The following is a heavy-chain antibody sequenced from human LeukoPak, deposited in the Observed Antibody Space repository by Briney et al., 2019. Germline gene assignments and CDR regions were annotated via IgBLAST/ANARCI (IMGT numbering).Heavy chain of an antibody. Sequence: PSETLSLTCTVPGGSISSYYWSWIRQPPGKGLEWIGYIYYSGSTNYNPSLKSRVTISVDTSKNQFSLKLSSVTAADTAVYYCASRIDFWSGYYFDYWGQGTLVTVSS. CDR1: GGSISSYY. J-gene: IGHJ4*02. V-gene: IGHV4-59*08. CDR2: IYYSGST. CDR3: ASRIDFWSGYYFDY. D-gene: IGHD3-3*01.